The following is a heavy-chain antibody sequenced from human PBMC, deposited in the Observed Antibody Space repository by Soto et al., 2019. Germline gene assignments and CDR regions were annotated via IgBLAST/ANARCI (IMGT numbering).Heavy chain of an antibody. Sequence: DVQLVQSGGGLVQPGRSLRLSCAATGFAFDEYVMHWVRQAPGKGLEWVGSIGWNGASIDYADSVKGRFTISRDNAKNSLFLQMNSLTTEDTALYFCAKSRLVPYFDRWGQGTLVTVSS. J-gene: IGHJ4*02. CDR2: IGWNGASI. CDR3: AKSRLVPYFDR. V-gene: IGHV3-9*01. D-gene: IGHD3-16*01. CDR1: GFAFDEYV.